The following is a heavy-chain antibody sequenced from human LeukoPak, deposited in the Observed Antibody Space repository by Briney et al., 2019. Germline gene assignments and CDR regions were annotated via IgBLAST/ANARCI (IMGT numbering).Heavy chain of an antibody. CDR3: ATWRTAKTGFDY. V-gene: IGHV4-39*01. CDR2: IYYSGSP. D-gene: IGHD1-1*01. Sequence: SETLSLTCTVSGGSISNNNYYWAWIRQPPGKGLEGIGSIYYSGSPYYNPSLESRVTISVDTSKNQFSLRLSSVTAADTAVYYCATWRTAKTGFDYWGQGTLVTVSS. CDR1: GGSISNNNYY. J-gene: IGHJ4*02.